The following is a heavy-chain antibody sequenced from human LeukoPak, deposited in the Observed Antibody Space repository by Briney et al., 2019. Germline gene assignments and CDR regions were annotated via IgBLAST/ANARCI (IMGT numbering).Heavy chain of an antibody. V-gene: IGHV4-30-4*01. CDR1: GGSISSSDYY. J-gene: IGHJ5*02. CDR2: IYYSGTT. D-gene: IGHD4-17*01. CDR3: AREGVTTPWFDP. Sequence: SQTLSLTCTVSGGSISSSDYYWSWIRQPPGKGLEWIGYIYYSGTTYYNPSLKSRVSISVDTSKNQFSLKLSSVTAADTAVYYCAREGVTTPWFDPWGQGPLVIVSS.